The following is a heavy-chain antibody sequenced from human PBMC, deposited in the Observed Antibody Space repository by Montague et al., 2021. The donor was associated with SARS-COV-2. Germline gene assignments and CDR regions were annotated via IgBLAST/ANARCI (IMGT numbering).Heavy chain of an antibody. J-gene: IGHJ4*02. CDR3: ARHTRGWQPFDF. V-gene: IGHV4-59*01. CDR1: GGSIRSYY. Sequence: SETLSLTCTVSGGSIRSYYWSWIRQPPGKGLEWIGEIYSRGSTNXXPSLKSRVTISMDTSKSQFSLKLTSVTAADTAVYYCARHTRGWQPFDFWGQGTLVTVSS. D-gene: IGHD6-19*01. CDR2: IYSRGST.